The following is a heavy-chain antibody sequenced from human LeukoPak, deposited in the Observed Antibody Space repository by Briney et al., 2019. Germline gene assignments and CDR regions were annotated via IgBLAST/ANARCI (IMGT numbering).Heavy chain of an antibody. D-gene: IGHD3-10*01. CDR1: GGSFSGYY. CDR3: ARGGLLWFRNGNWFDP. V-gene: IGHV4-34*01. Sequence: SETLSLTCAVYGGSFSGYYWSWIRQPPGKGLEWIGEINHSGSTNYNPSLKSRVTISVDTSKNQFSLKLSSVTAADTAVYYCARGGLLWFRNGNWFDPWGQGTPVTVSS. J-gene: IGHJ5*02. CDR2: INHSGST.